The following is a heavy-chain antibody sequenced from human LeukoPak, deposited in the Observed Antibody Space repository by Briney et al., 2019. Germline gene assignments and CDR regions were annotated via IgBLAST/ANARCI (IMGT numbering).Heavy chain of an antibody. J-gene: IGHJ4*02. CDR3: AKYVRSSWYLDY. CDR2: ISGSAGST. D-gene: IGHD6-13*01. V-gene: IGHV3-23*01. Sequence: QPGGSLRLSCAASGFTFSSYAMSWVRLAPGKGLEWVSAISGSAGSTYHADSVKGRFTISRDNSQNTLHLQMNSLRAEDTAVYYCAKYVRSSWYLDYWGQGTLVTVSS. CDR1: GFTFSSYA.